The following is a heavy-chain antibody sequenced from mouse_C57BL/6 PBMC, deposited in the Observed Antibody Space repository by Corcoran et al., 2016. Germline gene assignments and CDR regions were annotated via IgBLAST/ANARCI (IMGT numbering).Heavy chain of an antibody. CDR3: ARCFYYGSSYGYFDY. CDR1: GYAFSSYW. D-gene: IGHD1-1*01. V-gene: IGHV1-80*01. Sequence: QVQLQQSGAELVKPGASVKISCKASGYAFSSYWMNWVKQRPGKGLEWIGQIYPGDGDTNYNGKFKGKATLTADKSSSTAYMQLSSLTSEDSAVYFCARCFYYGSSYGYFDYWGQGTTLTVSS. J-gene: IGHJ2*01. CDR2: IYPGDGDT.